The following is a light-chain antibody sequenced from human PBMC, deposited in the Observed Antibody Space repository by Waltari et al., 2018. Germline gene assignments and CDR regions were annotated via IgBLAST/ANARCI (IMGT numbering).Light chain of an antibody. Sequence: QSALTQPPSASGSPGQSVTISCAGTNSDVGTYNYVSWYQHHPGTAPKLLIYGVTERLPGVPDRFSGSKSGTTASLTVSGLQADDEADYYCTSYGGVNVLGVLFGGGTKLTVL. V-gene: IGLV2-8*01. J-gene: IGLJ2*01. CDR1: NSDVGTYNY. CDR2: GVT. CDR3: TSYGGVNVLGVL.